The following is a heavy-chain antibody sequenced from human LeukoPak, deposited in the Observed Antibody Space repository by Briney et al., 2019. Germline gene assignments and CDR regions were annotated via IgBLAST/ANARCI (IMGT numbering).Heavy chain of an antibody. CDR1: GYTFTGYY. Sequence: GALVKVSCKASGYTFTGYYMHWVRQAPGQGLEWMGWINPNTGGTNYAQKFRGRVTMTRDTSISTAYMDLSRLRSDDTAVYYCARARLRITMVRGVIPGIGYWGQGTLVTVSS. CDR3: ARARLRITMVRGVIPGIGY. V-gene: IGHV1-2*02. D-gene: IGHD3-10*01. J-gene: IGHJ4*02. CDR2: INPNTGGT.